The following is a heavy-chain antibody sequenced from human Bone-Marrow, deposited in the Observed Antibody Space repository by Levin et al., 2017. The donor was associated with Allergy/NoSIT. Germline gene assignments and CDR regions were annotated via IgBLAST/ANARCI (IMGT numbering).Heavy chain of an antibody. Sequence: GGSLRLSCAASGFTFSIYEMNWVRQAPGKGLEWISYISSSGTTKYYADSVKGRFTISSKTSVYLQMNSLRAEDTAIYYCARDKSSDGVTPDWYFDLWGRGTLVTVSS. CDR3: ARDKSSDGVTPDWYFDL. CDR1: GFTFSIYE. V-gene: IGHV3-48*03. J-gene: IGHJ2*01. CDR2: ISSSGTTK. D-gene: IGHD2-21*02.